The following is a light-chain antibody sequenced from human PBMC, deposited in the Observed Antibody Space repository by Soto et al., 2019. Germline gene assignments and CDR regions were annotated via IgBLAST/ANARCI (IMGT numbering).Light chain of an antibody. CDR3: QQYNSYPWT. CDR2: DVS. CDR1: QGISSW. J-gene: IGKJ1*01. Sequence: DIQMTQSPSSRSASVGDRVTITCRASQGISSWLAWYQQKPGKAPKXLIYDVSSLESGVPSRFSGSGSGTECTLAISSLQPDDVATYYCQQYNSYPWTFGQGTKVDIK. V-gene: IGKV1D-16*01.